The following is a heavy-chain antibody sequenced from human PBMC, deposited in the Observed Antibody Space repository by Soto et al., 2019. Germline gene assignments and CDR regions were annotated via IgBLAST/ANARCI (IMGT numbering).Heavy chain of an antibody. CDR1: GFTFSSCV. D-gene: IGHD6-13*01. CDR2: ITNNGAGT. Sequence: EVHLLESGGGLVQPGESLRLSCGASGFTFSSCVMTWVRQAPGNELEWVSSITNNGAGTHYADSVKGRFTISRDNSKNTVFLQMNNLRAEDTAVYYCAKGLNNGRWYAADWGQGTLVTVSS. V-gene: IGHV3-23*01. CDR3: AKGLNNGRWYAAD. J-gene: IGHJ4*02.